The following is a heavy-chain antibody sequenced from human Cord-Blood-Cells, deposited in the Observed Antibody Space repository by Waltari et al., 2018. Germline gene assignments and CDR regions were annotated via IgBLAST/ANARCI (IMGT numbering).Heavy chain of an antibody. CDR1: GYTFTSYA. CDR3: ARVGYDFWSGYYTGDY. CDR2: INAGNGNT. Sequence: QVQLVQSGAEVKKPGASVKVSCKASGYTFTSYAMHWVRQAPGQRLEWMGWINAGNGNTKYSQKFQGRVTITRDTSASTAYMELSSRRSEDTAVYYCARVGYDFWSGYYTGDYWGQGTLVTVSS. D-gene: IGHD3-3*01. J-gene: IGHJ4*02. V-gene: IGHV1-3*01.